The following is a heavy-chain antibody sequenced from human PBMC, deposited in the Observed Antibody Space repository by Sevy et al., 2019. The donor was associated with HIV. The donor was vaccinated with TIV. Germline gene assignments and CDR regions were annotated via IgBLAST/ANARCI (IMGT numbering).Heavy chain of an antibody. CDR1: GESFSDYY. Sequence: SETLSLTCGVSGESFSDYYWSWIRQPPRKGLEWIGEINYTGNTNENPSLERGVRLSIDTSRKQFSLRLSSVTAADTAVYYCARVRRMGNQLWKADYWGQGTLVTVSS. J-gene: IGHJ4*02. V-gene: IGHV4-34*01. CDR2: INYTGNT. CDR3: ARVRRMGNQLWKADY. D-gene: IGHD3-10*01.